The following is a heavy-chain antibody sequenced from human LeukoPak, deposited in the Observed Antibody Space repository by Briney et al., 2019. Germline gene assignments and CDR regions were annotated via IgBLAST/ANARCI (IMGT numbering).Heavy chain of an antibody. CDR3: ARDLKSGLPSTGDNFDY. J-gene: IGHJ4*02. CDR1: GGSISRYY. Sequence: SETLSLTCTVSGGSISRYYWSWIRQPPGKGLEWIGYIYYSGSTNYNPSLKSRVTISVDTSENQFSLNLSSVTAEDTAVYYCARDLKSGLPSTGDNFDYWGQGTLVTVSS. CDR2: IYYSGST. D-gene: IGHD7-27*01. V-gene: IGHV4-59*01.